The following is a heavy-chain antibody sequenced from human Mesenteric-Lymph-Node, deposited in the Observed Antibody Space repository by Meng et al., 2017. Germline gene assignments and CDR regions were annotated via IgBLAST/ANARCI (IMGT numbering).Heavy chain of an antibody. CDR1: GFTFSSYE. Sequence: GESLKISCAASGFTFSSYEMNWVRQAPGKGLEWVSYISSSGSTIYYADSVKGRFTISRDNAKNSLYLQMNSLRAEDTAVYYCARDNFDDILTGYYTDYYYYGMDVRGQGTTVTVSS. D-gene: IGHD3-9*01. V-gene: IGHV3-48*03. J-gene: IGHJ6*02. CDR3: ARDNFDDILTGYYTDYYYYGMDV. CDR2: ISSSGSTI.